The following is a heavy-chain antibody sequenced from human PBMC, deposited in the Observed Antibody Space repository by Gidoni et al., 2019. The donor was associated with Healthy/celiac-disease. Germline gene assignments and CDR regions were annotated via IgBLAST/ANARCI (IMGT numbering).Heavy chain of an antibody. CDR2: IIPIFGTA. V-gene: IGHV1-69*01. D-gene: IGHD7-27*01. CDR1: GGTFSSYA. J-gene: IGHJ6*02. Sequence: EVKKPGSSVKVSCKASGGTFSSYAISWVRQAPGQGLEWMGGIIPIFGTANYAQKFQGRVTITADESTSTAYMELSSLRSEDTAVYYCARGFPLTGDYYYYGMDVWGQGTTVTVSS. CDR3: ARGFPLTGDYYYYGMDV.